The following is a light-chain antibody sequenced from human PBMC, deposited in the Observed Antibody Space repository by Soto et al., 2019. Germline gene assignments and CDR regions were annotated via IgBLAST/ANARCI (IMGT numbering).Light chain of an antibody. CDR2: GAS. V-gene: IGKV3-20*01. CDR3: QQCDISPWT. Sequence: EIACSHSPATLTFSPGERATLSCRASQSISSYLAWYQQKPGQAPRLLIYGASSRATGIPDRFSGSGSGTDFTLAISRLEPGDSAVYFCQQCDISPWTFGQGTKVDIK. CDR1: QSISSY. J-gene: IGKJ1*01.